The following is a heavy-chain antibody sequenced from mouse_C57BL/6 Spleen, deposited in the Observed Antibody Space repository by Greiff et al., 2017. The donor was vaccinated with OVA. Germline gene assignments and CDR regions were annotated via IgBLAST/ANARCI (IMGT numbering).Heavy chain of an antibody. J-gene: IGHJ2*01. Sequence: ESGPGLVKPSQSLSLTCSVTGYSITSGYYWNWIRQFPGNKLEWMGYISYDGSNNYNPSLKNRISITRDTSKNQFFLKLNSVTTEDTATYYCARGWDDGYWGQGTTLTVSS. V-gene: IGHV3-6*01. CDR2: ISYDGSN. CDR3: ARGWDDGY. CDR1: GYSITSGYY. D-gene: IGHD4-1*01.